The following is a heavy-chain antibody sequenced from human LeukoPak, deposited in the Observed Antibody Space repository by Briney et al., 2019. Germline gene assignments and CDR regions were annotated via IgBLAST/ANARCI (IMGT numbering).Heavy chain of an antibody. Sequence: PGGSPRLSCAASGFTFSSSGMHWVRQAPGKGLEWVAFIRYDGSDKYYADSVKGRFTISRDNSKNTPYLQMNSLRAEDTAVYYCAKDLHQTFDIWGQGTMVTVSS. D-gene: IGHD2-2*01. V-gene: IGHV3-30*02. CDR2: IRYDGSDK. J-gene: IGHJ3*02. CDR3: AKDLHQTFDI. CDR1: GFTFSSSG.